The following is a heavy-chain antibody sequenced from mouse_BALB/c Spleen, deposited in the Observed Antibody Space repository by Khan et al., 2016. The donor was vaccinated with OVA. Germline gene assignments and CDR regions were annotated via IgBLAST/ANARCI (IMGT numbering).Heavy chain of an antibody. CDR3: AKSYCSDLYFAY. Sequence: VQLQQSGPELVRSGASVKMSCKASGYTFTGHFIHWVKQRPGQGLEWIGDIYPYSDASKYNEKFKGKATLTSDKSSSTAYMQLSSLTSEDSAVYYCAKSYCSDLYFAYWGQGTTLTVSA. J-gene: IGHJ2*01. CDR2: IYPYSDAS. V-gene: IGHV1S136*01. CDR1: GYTFTGHF. D-gene: IGHD1-1*01.